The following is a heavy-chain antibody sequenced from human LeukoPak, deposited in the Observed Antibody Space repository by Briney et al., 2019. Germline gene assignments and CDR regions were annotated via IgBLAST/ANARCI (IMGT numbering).Heavy chain of an antibody. Sequence: PGGSLRLSCAASGFTFSSYAMSWVRQAPGKGLEWVSAISGSGGSTYYADSVKGRFTISRDNSKNTLYLQMNSLRAEDTAVYYCAKDPLIDIVATPDYWGRGTLVTVSS. CDR3: AKDPLIDIVATPDY. J-gene: IGHJ4*02. D-gene: IGHD5-12*01. CDR1: GFTFSSYA. CDR2: ISGSGGST. V-gene: IGHV3-23*01.